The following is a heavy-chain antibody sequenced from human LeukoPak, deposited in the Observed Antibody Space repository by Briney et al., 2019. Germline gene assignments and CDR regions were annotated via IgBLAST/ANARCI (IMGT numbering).Heavy chain of an antibody. J-gene: IGHJ4*02. CDR2: IYYSGST. V-gene: IGHV4-39*01. D-gene: IGHD2/OR15-2a*01. Sequence: SETLSLTCTVSGGSISRSDYFWGWIRQPPGKGLEWIGSIYYSGSTYYNTSFKSRVTISVDTSKSQFSLKLSSVTAADTAVYYCAGHHPRNTVDFWGQGTLVTVSS. CDR1: GGSISRSDYF. CDR3: AGHHPRNTVDF.